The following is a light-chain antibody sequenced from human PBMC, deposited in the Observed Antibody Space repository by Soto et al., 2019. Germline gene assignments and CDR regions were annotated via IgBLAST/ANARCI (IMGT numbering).Light chain of an antibody. CDR1: QTINSY. J-gene: IGKJ2*02. CDR3: QQSYSAPPCT. Sequence: DIQMTQSPSPLSASLGDRVTITCRASQTINSYLNWYQQKPGKAPKLLIYAASSLQSGVPSRFSGSGSGTDFTLTISSLQPEDFATYYCQQSYSAPPCTFGQGTKVDIK. CDR2: AAS. V-gene: IGKV1-39*01.